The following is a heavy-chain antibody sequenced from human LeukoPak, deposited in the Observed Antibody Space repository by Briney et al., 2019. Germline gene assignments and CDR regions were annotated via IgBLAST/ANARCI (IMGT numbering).Heavy chain of an antibody. CDR3: AKDFEIAAAGFFDY. V-gene: IGHV3-23*01. Sequence: GGSLRLSYAASGFTFSSYAISWVRQAPGKGLEWVSAISGSGGSTYYADSVKGRFTISRDNSKNTLYLQMNSLRAEDTAVYYCAKDFEIAAAGFFDYWGQGTLVTVSS. D-gene: IGHD6-13*01. J-gene: IGHJ4*02. CDR1: GFTFSSYA. CDR2: ISGSGGST.